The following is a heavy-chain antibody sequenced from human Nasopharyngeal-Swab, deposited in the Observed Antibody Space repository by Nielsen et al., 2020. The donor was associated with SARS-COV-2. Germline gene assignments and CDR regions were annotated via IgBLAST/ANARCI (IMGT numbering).Heavy chain of an antibody. J-gene: IGHJ3*01. CDR2: INPNSGGA. CDR3: AREMRDSSSGNDAFDV. D-gene: IGHD3-10*01. V-gene: IGHV1-2*02. Sequence: WVRQAPGQGLEWMGCINPNSGGATYAQKFEGQVTMTRATSRDTAYMELGVLRPDDTAVFYCAREMRDSSSGNDAFDVWGQGTRVTVSS.